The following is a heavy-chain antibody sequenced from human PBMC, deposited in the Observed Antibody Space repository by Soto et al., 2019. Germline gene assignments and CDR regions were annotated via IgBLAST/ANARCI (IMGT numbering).Heavy chain of an antibody. CDR2: IYHSGST. CDR3: ARDLAGLVRGASSNWFDP. Sequence: QVQLQESGPGLVKPSGTLSLTCAVSGGSISSSNWWSWVRQPPGKGLEWIGEIYHSGSTNYNPSLKSRVTISVDKSKNQFSLKLSSVPAADTAVYYCARDLAGLVRGASSNWFDPWGQGTLVTVSS. CDR1: GGSISSSNW. J-gene: IGHJ5*02. V-gene: IGHV4-4*02. D-gene: IGHD3-10*01.